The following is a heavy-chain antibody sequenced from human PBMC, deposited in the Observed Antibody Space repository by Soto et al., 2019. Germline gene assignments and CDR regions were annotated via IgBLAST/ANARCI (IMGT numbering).Heavy chain of an antibody. Sequence: SETLSLTCAVYGGSFSGYYWSWIRQPPGKGLEWIGEINHSGSTNYNPSLKSRVSISVDTSKNQFSLTLTSVTAADTAVYYCARDPANLALAVAYFDSWGQGTLVTVSS. J-gene: IGHJ4*02. CDR3: ARDPANLALAVAYFDS. CDR1: GGSFSGYY. CDR2: INHSGST. D-gene: IGHD2-15*01. V-gene: IGHV4-34*01.